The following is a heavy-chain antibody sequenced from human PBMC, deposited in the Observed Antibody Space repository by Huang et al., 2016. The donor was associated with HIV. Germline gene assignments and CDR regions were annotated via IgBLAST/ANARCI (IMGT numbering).Heavy chain of an antibody. V-gene: IGHV4-34*02. CDR3: ASKHYDFWSGYYPPSYFDL. D-gene: IGHD3-3*01. Sequence: QVQLQQWGAGLLKPSETLSLTCAVYGGSFSGYYWTWFRQPPGKGLEWSGEINHSGGTNYNPSLKSRGTISVETSKNQFSLRLNSVTAADTAVYYCASKHYDFWSGYYPPSYFDLWGRGTLVSVSS. CDR2: INHSGGT. J-gene: IGHJ2*01. CDR1: GGSFSGYY.